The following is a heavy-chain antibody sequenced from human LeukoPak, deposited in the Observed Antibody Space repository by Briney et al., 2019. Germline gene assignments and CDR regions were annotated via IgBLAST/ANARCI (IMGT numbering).Heavy chain of an antibody. D-gene: IGHD5-18*01. J-gene: IGHJ4*02. Sequence: PGQSLRLSCAASGFTFSTYAMSWVRQAPGKGLEWVSTIITSGGSTYYADSVKGRFTISRHTSKNTLYLQMNSLRAEDTALYYCAKASGYTYGYSFDYWGQGTLSPSPQ. V-gene: IGHV3-23*01. CDR1: GFTFSTYA. CDR3: AKASGYTYGYSFDY. CDR2: IITSGGST.